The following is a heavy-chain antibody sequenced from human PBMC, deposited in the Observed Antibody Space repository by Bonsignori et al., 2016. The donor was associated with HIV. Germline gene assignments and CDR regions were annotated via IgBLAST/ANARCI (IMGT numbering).Heavy chain of an antibody. J-gene: IGHJ4*02. CDR1: GFTFSSYE. D-gene: IGHD3-10*01. CDR2: ISSSGSTI. CDR3: ARGLITMVRGVITPGY. Sequence: GGSLRLSCAASGFTFSSYEMNWVRQAPGKGLEWVSYISSSGSTIYYADSVKGRFTISRDNAKNSLYLQMNSLRAEDTAVYYCARGLITMVRGVITPGYWGQGTLVTVSS. V-gene: IGHV3-48*03.